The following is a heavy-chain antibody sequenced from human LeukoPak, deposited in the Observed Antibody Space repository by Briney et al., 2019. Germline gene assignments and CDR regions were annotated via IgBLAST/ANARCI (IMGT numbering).Heavy chain of an antibody. D-gene: IGHD3-22*01. CDR1: GFTFSSYA. CDR2: IRYDGSNK. Sequence: GGSLRLSCAASGFTFSSYAMNWVRQAPGKGLEWAAFIRYDGSNKYYADSVKGRFTISRDNSKNTLYLQMNSLRAADTAVYYCAKDPTHYRVWDDYDSTVLSYWGQGTLVTVSS. V-gene: IGHV3-30*02. CDR3: AKDPTHYRVWDDYDSTVLSY. J-gene: IGHJ4*02.